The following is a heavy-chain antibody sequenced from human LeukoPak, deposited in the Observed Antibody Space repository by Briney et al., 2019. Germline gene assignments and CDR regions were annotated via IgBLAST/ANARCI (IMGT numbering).Heavy chain of an antibody. Sequence: GGSLRLSCAASGFTFSNAWMSWVRQAPGKGLEWVGRIKSKTDGGTTDYAAPVKGRFTISRDDSKNTLYLQMNSLKTEDTAVYYCTTLTRIAAAGFFFYYYYMDVWGKGTTVTVSS. CDR3: TTLTRIAAAGFFFYYYYMDV. D-gene: IGHD6-13*01. CDR1: GFTFSNAW. CDR2: IKSKTDGGTT. V-gene: IGHV3-15*01. J-gene: IGHJ6*03.